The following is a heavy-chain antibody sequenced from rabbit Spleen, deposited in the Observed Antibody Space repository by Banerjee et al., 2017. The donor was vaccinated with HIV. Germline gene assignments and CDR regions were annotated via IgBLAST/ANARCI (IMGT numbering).Heavy chain of an antibody. J-gene: IGHJ6*01. CDR2: FDPVFGST. D-gene: IGHD8-1*01. CDR3: ARDTGSSFSSYGMDR. Sequence: QEQLKESGGGLVQPGGSLKVSCIASGFDFSSYYMTWVRQAPGKGLEWIGYFDPVFGSTYYASWAKGRFTISKTSSTTVTLQMTSLTVADTATYFCARDTGSSFSSYGMDRWGPGTLVTVS. CDR1: GFDFSSYYM. V-gene: IGHV1S45*01.